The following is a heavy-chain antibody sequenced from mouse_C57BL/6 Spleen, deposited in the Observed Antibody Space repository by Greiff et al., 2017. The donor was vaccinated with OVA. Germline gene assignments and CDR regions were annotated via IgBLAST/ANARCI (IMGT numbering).Heavy chain of an antibody. V-gene: IGHV1-82*01. CDR1: GYAFSSSW. CDR3: ASGDSSGPRAY. J-gene: IGHJ3*01. CDR2: IYPGDGDT. Sequence: VQLQQSGPELVKPGASVKISCKASGYAFSSSWMNWVKQRPGKGLEWIGRIYPGDGDTNYNGKFKGKATLTADKSSSTAYLHISSLTSEDSAVYFCASGDSSGPRAYWGQGTLVTVSA. D-gene: IGHD3-2*02.